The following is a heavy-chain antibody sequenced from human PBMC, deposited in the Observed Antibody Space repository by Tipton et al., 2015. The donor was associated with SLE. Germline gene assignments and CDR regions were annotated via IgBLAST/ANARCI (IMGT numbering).Heavy chain of an antibody. V-gene: IGHV4-34*01. CDR2: ITHSGSA. Sequence: TLSLTCAVYGGSFSGYYWSWIRQPPGKGLEWIAEITHSGSANYNPSLNSRVTISVDTSKSQFSLKLSSVTAADTAVYYCARVTRGYYGMDVWGQGTTVTVSS. CDR1: GGSFSGYY. CDR3: ARVTRGYYGMDV. D-gene: IGHD1-14*01. J-gene: IGHJ6*02.